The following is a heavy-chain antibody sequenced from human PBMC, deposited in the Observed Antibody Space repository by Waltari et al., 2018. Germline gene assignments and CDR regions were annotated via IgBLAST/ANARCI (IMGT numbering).Heavy chain of an antibody. CDR1: GGSFSGYY. CDR3: ARAYPYCTNGVCYDFGMDV. V-gene: IGHV4-34*01. CDR2: IKHSGST. D-gene: IGHD2-8*01. Sequence: QVQLQQWGAGLLKPSETLSLTCAVYGGSFSGYYWSWIRQPPGKGLEWIGEIKHSGSTNYNPSLKSRVTISVDTSKNQFSLKLSSVTAADTAVYYCARAYPYCTNGVCYDFGMDVWGQWTTVTVSS. J-gene: IGHJ6*02.